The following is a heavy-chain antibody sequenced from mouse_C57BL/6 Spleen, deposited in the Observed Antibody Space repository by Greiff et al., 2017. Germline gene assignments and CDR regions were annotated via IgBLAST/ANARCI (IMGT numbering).Heavy chain of an antibody. D-gene: IGHD2-4*01. Sequence: EVQLVESGGDLVKPGGSLKLSCAASGFTFSSYGMSWVRQTPDKRLEWVATISSGGSYTYYPDSVKGRFTISRDNAKNTLYLQMSSLKSEDTAMYYCARHDYDGYWGQGTTLTVSS. J-gene: IGHJ2*01. CDR3: ARHDYDGY. CDR1: GFTFSSYG. V-gene: IGHV5-6*01. CDR2: ISSGGSYT.